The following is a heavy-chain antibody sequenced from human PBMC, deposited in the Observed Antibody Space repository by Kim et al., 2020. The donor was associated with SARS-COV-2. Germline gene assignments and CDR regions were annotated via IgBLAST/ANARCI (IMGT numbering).Heavy chain of an antibody. J-gene: IGHJ4*02. Sequence: SVKVSCKASGGTFSSYAISWVRQAPGQGLEWMGRIIPILGIANYAQKFQGRVTITADKSTSTAYMELSSLRSEDTAVYYCARESARTYYYDSSGYSIDYWGQGTLVTVSS. CDR2: IIPILGIA. V-gene: IGHV1-69*04. D-gene: IGHD3-22*01. CDR3: ARESARTYYYDSSGYSIDY. CDR1: GGTFSSYA.